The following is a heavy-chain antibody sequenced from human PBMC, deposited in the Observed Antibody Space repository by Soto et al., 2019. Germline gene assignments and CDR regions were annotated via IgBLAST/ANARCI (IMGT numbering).Heavy chain of an antibody. CDR1: GGSISSGGYY. V-gene: IGHV4-31*08. D-gene: IGHD2-8*01. CDR2: IYYSGST. J-gene: IGHJ5*01. CDR3: ERLIGNSWLDS. Sequence: TLSLTCTVSGGSISSGGYYWSWIRQHPGKGLEWIGYIYYSGSTYYNPSLKSRITINPDTSNNQFSLQLNSVTPDDTAVYYCERLIGNSWLDSWGQGTLVTVSS.